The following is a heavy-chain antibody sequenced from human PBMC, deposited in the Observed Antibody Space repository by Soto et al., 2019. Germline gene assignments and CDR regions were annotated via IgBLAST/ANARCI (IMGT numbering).Heavy chain of an antibody. J-gene: IGHJ6*03. CDR3: ARDTPDAFGYYYYMDV. Sequence: QVPLVQSGAEVKKPGSSVKVSCKASGGTFSSYTISWVRQAPGQGLEWMGRIIPILGIANYAQKFQGRVTITADKSTSTAYMELSSLRSEDTAVYYCARDTPDAFGYYYYMDVWGKGTTVTVSS. D-gene: IGHD2-2*01. V-gene: IGHV1-69*08. CDR1: GGTFSSYT. CDR2: IIPILGIA.